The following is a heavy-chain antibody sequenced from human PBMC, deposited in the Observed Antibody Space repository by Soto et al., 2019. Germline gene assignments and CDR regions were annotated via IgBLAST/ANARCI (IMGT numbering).Heavy chain of an antibody. CDR1: GGTFNNYA. D-gene: IGHD3-10*01. CDR3: ASFDGSLVRGGRSSPYEMDV. Sequence: QVLLVQSGPEVKKPGSSVKVSCKASGGTFNNYAINWVRQAPGKGREGMGGIIPTFGTGNHAQKCQGRVTITADESTTPAYMERNSLRSEDTAIYYCASFDGSLVRGGRSSPYEMDVWGQGTKVIVSS. V-gene: IGHV1-69*01. CDR2: IIPTFGTG. J-gene: IGHJ6*02.